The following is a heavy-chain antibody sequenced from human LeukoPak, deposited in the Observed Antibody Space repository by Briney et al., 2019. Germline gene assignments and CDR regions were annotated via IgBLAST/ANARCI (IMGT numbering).Heavy chain of an antibody. CDR3: ARDGLHTGHFDY. CDR1: GFTFSTYT. V-gene: IGHV3-48*02. D-gene: IGHD2-21*01. J-gene: IGHJ4*02. CDR2: VSDSSDV. Sequence: GGSLRLSCAASGFTFSTYTMNWVRQAPGKGLEWVSTVSDSSDVHYSDSVKSRFTISRDNARNSLYLQMNSLRDEDTAVYYCARDGLHTGHFDYWGQGTLVTVSS.